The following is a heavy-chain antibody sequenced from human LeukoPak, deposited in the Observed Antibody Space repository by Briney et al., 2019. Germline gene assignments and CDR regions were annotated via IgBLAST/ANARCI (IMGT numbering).Heavy chain of an antibody. Sequence: PGGSLRLSCAASGFTFSSYWMSWVRQAPGRGLEWVSSIGRNAINTYYADSVKGRFTISRDNSKNTLHLQMNSLRGEDTAVYYCAKEWDLLAYYWGQGTLVTVSS. D-gene: IGHD1-26*01. CDR3: AKEWDLLAYY. V-gene: IGHV3-23*01. CDR2: IGRNAINT. J-gene: IGHJ4*02. CDR1: GFTFSSYW.